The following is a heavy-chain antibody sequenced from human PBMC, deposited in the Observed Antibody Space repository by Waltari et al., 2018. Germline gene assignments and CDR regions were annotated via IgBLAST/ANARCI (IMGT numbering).Heavy chain of an antibody. D-gene: IGHD5-12*01. V-gene: IGHV4-39*01. CDR3: ARHRDIVAMMFDY. CDR1: GGSISSTNYY. J-gene: IGHJ4*02. Sequence: QLQLEESGPGLVKPSETLSLTCTVSGGSISSTNYYWGWIRQPPGKGLEWFGTIYYSARTYYTPSLKSRVTISVDTSKNQFSLKLSSVTAADTAVYYCARHRDIVAMMFDYWGQGTLVTVSS. CDR2: IYYSART.